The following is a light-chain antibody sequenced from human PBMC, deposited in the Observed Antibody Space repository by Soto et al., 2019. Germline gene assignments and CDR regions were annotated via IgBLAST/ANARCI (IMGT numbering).Light chain of an antibody. CDR3: QHYGRSPIS. J-gene: IGKJ5*01. CDR1: QSVNSR. CDR2: GAS. V-gene: IGKV3-20*01. Sequence: EIVLTQSPGTLSLSPGERATLSCRASQSVNSRLAWYQHKPGQAPRLLISGASSRATGIPDRFSGSVSATDFTLTISRLEPEDFARYDCQHYGRSPISFVQGTLLEIK.